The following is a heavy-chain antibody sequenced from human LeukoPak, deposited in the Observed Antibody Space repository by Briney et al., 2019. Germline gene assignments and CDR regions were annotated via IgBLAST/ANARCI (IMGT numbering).Heavy chain of an antibody. CDR3: ARAHRYSSGWYFDY. Sequence: GGSLRLSCTGSGFKFGDYVMSWFRQAPGKGLEWVAVIWYDGSNKYYADSVKGRFTISRDNSKNTLYLQMNSLRAEDTAVYYCARAHRYSSGWYFDYWGQGTLVTVSS. CDR2: IWYDGSNK. CDR1: GFKFGDYV. D-gene: IGHD6-19*01. J-gene: IGHJ4*02. V-gene: IGHV3-33*01.